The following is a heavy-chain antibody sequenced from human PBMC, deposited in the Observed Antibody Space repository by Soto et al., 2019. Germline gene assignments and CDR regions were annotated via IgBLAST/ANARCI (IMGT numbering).Heavy chain of an antibody. Sequence: PGGSLRLSCAASGFTFSGSAMHWVRPASGKGLEWVGRIRSKANSYATAYAASVKGRFTISREDAKNTAYLQMNSLTTEDTAVYYCTGDSSSWYYVDYWGQGTLVTVS. J-gene: IGHJ4*02. CDR2: IRSKANSYAT. V-gene: IGHV3-73*01. CDR1: GFTFSGSA. D-gene: IGHD6-13*01. CDR3: TGDSSSWYYVDY.